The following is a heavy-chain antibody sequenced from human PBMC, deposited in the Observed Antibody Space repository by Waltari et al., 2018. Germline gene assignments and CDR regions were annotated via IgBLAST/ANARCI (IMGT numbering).Heavy chain of an antibody. J-gene: IGHJ3*02. CDR2: IYYRWST. D-gene: IGHD5-18*01. CDR3: ARQTWIQLXLYAFDI. V-gene: IGHV4-39*01. CDR1: GCSISSXSYY. Sequence: QLQLXESGPGLVKPSETLSLPXTVSGCSISSXSYYWGWIRQPPGKGLEWIGSIYYRWSTYXNPSLKSRVTISXDTXKNXXXLXLSSVTAAXXAVYXCARQTWIQLXLYAFDIXGQGTMVTVXS.